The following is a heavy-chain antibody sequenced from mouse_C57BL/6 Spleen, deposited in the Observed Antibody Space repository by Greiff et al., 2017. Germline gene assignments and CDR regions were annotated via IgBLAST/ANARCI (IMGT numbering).Heavy chain of an antibody. D-gene: IGHD2-4*01. CDR2: IHPNSGST. J-gene: IGHJ3*01. V-gene: IGHV1-64*01. Sequence: QVQLQQSGAELVKPGASVKLSCKASGYTFTSYWMHWVKQRPGQGLEWIGMIHPNSGSTNYNEKFKSKATLTVDKSSSTAYMQLSSLTSEDSAVYYCARRDYDYERGFAYWGQGTLVTVSA. CDR3: ARRDYDYERGFAY. CDR1: GYTFTSYW.